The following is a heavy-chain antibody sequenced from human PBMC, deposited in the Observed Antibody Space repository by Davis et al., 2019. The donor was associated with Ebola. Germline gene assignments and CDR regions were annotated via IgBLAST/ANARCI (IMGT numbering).Heavy chain of an antibody. J-gene: IGHJ5*02. D-gene: IGHD3-22*01. Sequence: SETLSLTCTVSGGSISSYYWSWIRQPPGKGLEWIGYIYYSGSTNYNPPLKSRVTISVDTSKNQFSLKLSSVTAADTAVYYCARVNEAKYYYDSSGFHMGFSFDPWGQGTLVTVSS. V-gene: IGHV4-59*01. CDR1: GGSISSYY. CDR2: IYYSGST. CDR3: ARVNEAKYYYDSSGFHMGFSFDP.